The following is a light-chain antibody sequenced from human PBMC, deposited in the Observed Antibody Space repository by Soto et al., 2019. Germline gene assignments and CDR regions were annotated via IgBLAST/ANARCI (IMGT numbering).Light chain of an antibody. CDR2: KAS. V-gene: IGKV1-5*03. CDR3: QQYNSYSIT. Sequence: DIQMTQSPSTLSTSVGDRVTITCRASQNINSWLAWFQQKPGKAPKLLIYKASNLESGVPSRFSGSGSGTEFTLTISSLQPDDFGTYYCQQYNSYSITFGGGTKVEIK. J-gene: IGKJ4*01. CDR1: QNINSW.